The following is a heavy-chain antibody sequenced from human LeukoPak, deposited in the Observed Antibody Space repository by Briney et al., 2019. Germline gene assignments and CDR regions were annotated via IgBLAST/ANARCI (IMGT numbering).Heavy chain of an antibody. Sequence: ASVKVSCKASGYSFTSNYIHWVRQAPGQGLEWMGMIYPRDGSTSYAQKFQGRVTVTRDTSTSTVHMELSGLRSEDTAVYYCARDQEAFDYWGQGTLVAVSS. V-gene: IGHV1-46*01. CDR3: ARDQEAFDY. CDR2: IYPRDGST. J-gene: IGHJ4*02. CDR1: GYSFTSNY.